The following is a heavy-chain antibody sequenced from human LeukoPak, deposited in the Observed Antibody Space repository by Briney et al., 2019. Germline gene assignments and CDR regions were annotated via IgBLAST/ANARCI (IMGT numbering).Heavy chain of an antibody. CDR3: ARAPAYCSGGSCYAFDY. Sequence: SETLSLTCAVSGYSISSGYYWGWIRQPPGKGLEWIGSVYHSGSTYYNPSFKSRVTISVDTSKSHFSLTLSSVTAADTAVYYCARAPAYCSGGSCYAFDYWGQGTLVTVSS. D-gene: IGHD2-15*01. CDR1: GYSISSGYY. V-gene: IGHV4-38-2*01. J-gene: IGHJ4*02. CDR2: VYHSGST.